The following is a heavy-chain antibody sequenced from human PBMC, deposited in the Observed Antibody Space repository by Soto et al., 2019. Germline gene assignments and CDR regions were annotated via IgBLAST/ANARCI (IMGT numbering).Heavy chain of an antibody. V-gene: IGHV4-59*01. CDR2: IYYSGST. CDR1: GGSISSYY. CDR3: ARLGDSSGYYYWHFDY. D-gene: IGHD3-22*01. J-gene: IGHJ4*02. Sequence: SETLSLTCTVSGGSISSYYWSWIRQPPGKGLEWIGYIYYSGSTNYNPSLKSRVTISVDTSKNQFSLKLSSVTAADTAVYYCARLGDSSGYYYWHFDYWGQGTLVTVSS.